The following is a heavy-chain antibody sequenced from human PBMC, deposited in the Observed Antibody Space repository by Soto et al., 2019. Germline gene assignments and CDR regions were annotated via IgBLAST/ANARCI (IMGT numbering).Heavy chain of an antibody. D-gene: IGHD4-17*01. CDR3: ASEIDATTATSLDY. CDR2: INADNGNT. CDR1: GYTFRGSV. J-gene: IGHJ4*02. Sequence: QVQLVQSGAEVKKPGASLKVSCKASGYTFRGSVMHWVLQAPGQGLELMGWINADNGNTKFSQIFQGRVTMTWVTSVGTAYIELSNLRSELTAIYYCASEIDATTATSLDYWGQGTMVTVSS. V-gene: IGHV1-3*01.